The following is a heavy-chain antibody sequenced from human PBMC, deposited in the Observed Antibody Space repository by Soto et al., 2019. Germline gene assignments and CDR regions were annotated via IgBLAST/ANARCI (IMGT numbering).Heavy chain of an antibody. CDR1: GYSFTSYW. J-gene: IGHJ6*02. D-gene: IGHD6-19*01. CDR2: IYPGDSDT. Sequence: PGESLKISCKGSGYSFTSYWIGWVRQMPGKGMEWMGIIYPGDSDTRYSPSFQGQVTISADKSISTAYLQWSSLKASDTAMYYCARHGSGWRGGRGRPTYYYYGMDVWGQGTTVTFSS. CDR3: ARHGSGWRGGRGRPTYYYYGMDV. V-gene: IGHV5-51*01.